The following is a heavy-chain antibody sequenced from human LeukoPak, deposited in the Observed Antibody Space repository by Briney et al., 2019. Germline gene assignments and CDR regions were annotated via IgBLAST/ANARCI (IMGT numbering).Heavy chain of an antibody. J-gene: IGHJ4*02. Sequence: PGGSLRLSCAASGFTFNAYDMTWVRQAPGKGLEWVSSISKSGNYIYYADSVKGRFTISRDNAKKALYLQMNSLTVEDTAVYYCARGNIAAAGIHYWGQGTLVIVSS. CDR1: GFTFNAYD. V-gene: IGHV3-21*01. CDR2: ISKSGNYI. CDR3: ARGNIAAAGIHY. D-gene: IGHD6-13*01.